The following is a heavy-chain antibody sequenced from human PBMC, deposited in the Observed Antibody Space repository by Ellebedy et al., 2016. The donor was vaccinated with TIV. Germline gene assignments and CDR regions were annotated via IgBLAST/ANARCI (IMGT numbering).Heavy chain of an antibody. CDR1: GGSASRYF. D-gene: IGHD1-1*01. CDR3: ARVHCSITTCDYYYMDV. J-gene: IGHJ6*03. V-gene: IGHV4-4*07. Sequence: SETLSLTXTVSGGSASRYFWSWIRQSAGKGLEWIGRIFTSGSFNYNPSLMSRVTMSVVTSKNQISLRLNSVTAADTAVYYCARVHCSITTCDYYYMDVWGKGTTVTVSS. CDR2: IFTSGSF.